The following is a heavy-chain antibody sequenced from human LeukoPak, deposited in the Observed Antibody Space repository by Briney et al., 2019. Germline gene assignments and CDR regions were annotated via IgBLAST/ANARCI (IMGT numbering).Heavy chain of an antibody. J-gene: IGHJ4*02. CDR1: GDSISSSRYY. V-gene: IGHV4-39*01. CDR3: ARPIVPYYFGS. Sequence: SETLSLTCTVSGDSISSSRYYWGWIRQPPGKGLEWIGSIYYSLSTYYNPSLKSRVTISVDTSKNQFSLKLSSVTAADTAVYYCARPIVPYYFGSWGQGTLVTVSS. D-gene: IGHD2-15*01. CDR2: IYYSLST.